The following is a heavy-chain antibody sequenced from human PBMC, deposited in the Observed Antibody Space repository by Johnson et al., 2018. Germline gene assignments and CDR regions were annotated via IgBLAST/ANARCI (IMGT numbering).Heavy chain of an antibody. CDR2: IRSKANSYAT. CDR3: TLCGGESYYYGMDV. Sequence: EVQLVESGGGLVKPGGSLRLSCAASGFTFSSYSMNWVRQASGKGLEWVGRIRSKANSYATAYAASVKGRFTISRDASKNTAYLQMNSLNTEDTAVYYLTLCGGESYYYGMDVWVQGTTVTVSS. D-gene: IGHD3-10*01. CDR1: GFTFSSYS. J-gene: IGHJ6*02. V-gene: IGHV3-73*01.